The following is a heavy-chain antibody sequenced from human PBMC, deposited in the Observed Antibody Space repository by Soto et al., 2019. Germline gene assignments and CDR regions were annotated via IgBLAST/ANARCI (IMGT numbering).Heavy chain of an antibody. CDR1: GFSLSTSGVG. V-gene: IGHV2-5*01. D-gene: IGHD3-3*01. Sequence: QITLKESGPTLVKPTQTLTLTCTFSGFSLSTSGVGVGWIRRPPGKALEWLALIYWNDDKRYSPSLKGRLIITKDPSKTQVVLTMTNMDPVDTATYYCAHRPDFWSGVGVGYFDYWGQGPLVTVSS. CDR3: AHRPDFWSGVGVGYFDY. J-gene: IGHJ4*02. CDR2: IYWNDDK.